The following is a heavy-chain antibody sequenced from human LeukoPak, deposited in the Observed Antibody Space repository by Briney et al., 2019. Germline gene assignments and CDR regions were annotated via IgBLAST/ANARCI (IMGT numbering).Heavy chain of an antibody. V-gene: IGHV3-23*01. CDR1: GFTFSSYA. Sequence: GGSLRLSCAASGFTFSSYAMSWVRQAPGKGLEWVSAISGSGGSTYYADSVKGRFTISRDNSKNTLYLQMNSLRAEDTAVYYCAKDRAGYSSASRNYFDYWSQGTLVTVSS. J-gene: IGHJ4*02. CDR2: ISGSGGST. D-gene: IGHD6-19*01. CDR3: AKDRAGYSSASRNYFDY.